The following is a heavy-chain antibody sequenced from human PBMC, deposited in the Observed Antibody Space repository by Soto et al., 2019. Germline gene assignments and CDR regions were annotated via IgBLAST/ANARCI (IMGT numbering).Heavy chain of an antibody. CDR2: IGHAGSNY. CDR1: GYTFSSYG. Sequence: ARSLRLSCAASGYTFSSYGKHCVRQPPCKGLEWVAVIGHAGSNYYYADSVKGRFTISRDNSKNTLYLQMESLRAEDTAVYYCARVGGGHIRKYYYYYGMDVWGQGITVTVSS. J-gene: IGHJ6*02. CDR3: ARVGGGHIRKYYYYYGMDV. D-gene: IGHD2-15*01. V-gene: IGHV3-33*01.